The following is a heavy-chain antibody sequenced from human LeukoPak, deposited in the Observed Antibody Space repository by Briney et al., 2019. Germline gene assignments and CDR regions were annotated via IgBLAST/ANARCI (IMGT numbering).Heavy chain of an antibody. CDR1: GFTFDDYG. Sequence: PGGSLRLSCAASGFTFDDYGMSWVRHAPGKGLEWVSGINWNGGSTVYADSVKGRFTISRDNAKNSLYLQMNSLRAEDTALYYCARAGSIVGATLDFDYWGQGTLVTVSS. CDR2: INWNGGST. CDR3: ARAGSIVGATLDFDY. D-gene: IGHD1-26*01. J-gene: IGHJ4*02. V-gene: IGHV3-20*04.